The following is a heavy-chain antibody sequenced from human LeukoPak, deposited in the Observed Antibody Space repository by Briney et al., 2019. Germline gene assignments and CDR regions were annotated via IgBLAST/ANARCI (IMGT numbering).Heavy chain of an antibody. Sequence: GGSLRLSCAASTFSFSSGWMSWGRQAPGKGPEWVANIKQDGSEKYYVDSVKGRFTISRDNAKNSLYLQMNSLRAEDTAVYYCAGDSFAMVRGLNYYFDYWGQGTLVTVSS. V-gene: IGHV3-7*05. CDR2: IKQDGSEK. J-gene: IGHJ4*02. CDR1: TFSFSSGW. D-gene: IGHD3-10*01. CDR3: AGDSFAMVRGLNYYFDY.